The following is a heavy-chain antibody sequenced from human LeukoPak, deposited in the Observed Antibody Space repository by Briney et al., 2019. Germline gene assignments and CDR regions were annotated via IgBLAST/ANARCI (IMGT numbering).Heavy chain of an antibody. J-gene: IGHJ4*02. Sequence: GGSLRLSCAASGFTVSSNYISWVRQAPGKGLEWVSAIYSGGSTYYADSVKGRFTISRDNSKNTLYLQMNSLRAEDTAVYYCAKDIRSSGWSKYSDYWGQGTLVTVSS. CDR3: AKDIRSSGWSKYSDY. CDR2: IYSGGST. D-gene: IGHD6-19*01. V-gene: IGHV3-53*01. CDR1: GFTVSSNY.